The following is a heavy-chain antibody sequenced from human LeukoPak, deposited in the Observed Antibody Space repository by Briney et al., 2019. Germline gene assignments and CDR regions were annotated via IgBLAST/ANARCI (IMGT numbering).Heavy chain of an antibody. V-gene: IGHV1-69*13. Sequence: ASVKVSCTASGGTFSSYAISWVRQAPGQGLEWMGGIIPIFGTANYAQKFQGRVTITADESTSTAYMELSSLRSEDTAVYYCARNPEPAEPFDYWGQGTLVTVSS. D-gene: IGHD1-14*01. CDR2: IIPIFGTA. J-gene: IGHJ4*02. CDR3: ARNPEPAEPFDY. CDR1: GGTFSSYA.